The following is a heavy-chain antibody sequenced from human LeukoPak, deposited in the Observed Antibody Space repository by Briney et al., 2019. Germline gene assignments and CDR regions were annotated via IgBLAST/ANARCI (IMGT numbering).Heavy chain of an antibody. V-gene: IGHV4-39*07. J-gene: IGHJ4*02. D-gene: IGHD3-10*01. CDR3: ARGTGGYGSGRRSIDY. CDR2: IYYSGST. CDR1: GGSISSSSYY. Sequence: PSETLSLTCTVSGGSISSSSYYWGWIRQPPGKGLEWIGSIYYSGSTYYNPSLKSRVTISVATSKNQFSLKLSSVTAADTAVYYCARGTGGYGSGRRSIDYWGQGTLVTVSS.